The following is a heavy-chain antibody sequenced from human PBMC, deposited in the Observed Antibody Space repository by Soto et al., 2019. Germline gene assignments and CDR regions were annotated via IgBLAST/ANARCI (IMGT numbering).Heavy chain of an antibody. Sequence: GGSLRLSCAASGFTFSSYWMHWVRQAPGKGLVWVSRINSDGSSTSYADSVKGRFTISRNNAKNTLYLKMNSLRAEDAGVYCCGRDGGGGWGEFRYFDLWGRGTLVTVSS. CDR3: GRDGGGGWGEFRYFDL. J-gene: IGHJ2*01. V-gene: IGHV3-74*01. CDR1: GFTFSSYW. CDR2: INSDGSST. D-gene: IGHD7-27*01.